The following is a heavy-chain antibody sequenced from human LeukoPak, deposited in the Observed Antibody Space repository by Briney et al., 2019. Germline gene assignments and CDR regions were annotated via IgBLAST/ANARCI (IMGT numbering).Heavy chain of an antibody. Sequence: PSETLSLTCTVSGGSINTYYWSWIRQPAGKGLEWIGRISTSGTTSYNPPLRSRVTMSLDTCKNQFSLRLSSVTAADTAVYYCARGIALRSTLGFDPWGPGTLVTVSS. J-gene: IGHJ5*02. D-gene: IGHD2/OR15-2a*01. CDR1: GGSINTYY. V-gene: IGHV4-4*07. CDR2: ISTSGTT. CDR3: ARGIALRSTLGFDP.